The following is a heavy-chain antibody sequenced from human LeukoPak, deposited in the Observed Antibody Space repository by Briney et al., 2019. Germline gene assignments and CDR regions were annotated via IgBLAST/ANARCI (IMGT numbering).Heavy chain of an antibody. CDR1: GFTFSSYG. V-gene: IGHV3-33*06. Sequence: GGSLRLSCAASGFTFSSYGMHWVRQAPGKGLEWVAVIWYDGSNKLYADSVKGRFTISRDNSKNTLYLQMNSLRAEDTAVYYCANVLAYYYDSSGYTWGQGTLVTVSS. D-gene: IGHD3-22*01. CDR3: ANVLAYYYDSSGYT. J-gene: IGHJ5*02. CDR2: IWYDGSNK.